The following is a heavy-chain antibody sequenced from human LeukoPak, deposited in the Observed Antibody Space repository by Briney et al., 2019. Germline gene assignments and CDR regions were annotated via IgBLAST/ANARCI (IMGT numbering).Heavy chain of an antibody. D-gene: IGHD1-14*01. CDR2: IAYDGSRA. V-gene: IGHV3-33*08. Sequence: GGSLRLSCAASGFTFSSYAMSWVRQAPGKGLEWVAVIAYDGSRAFNADSVKGRFTISRDNSKNTMSVQMDDLRAEDTAVYYCTRYNNDHFDYWGQGTLVTVSS. CDR1: GFTFSSYA. J-gene: IGHJ4*02. CDR3: TRYNNDHFDY.